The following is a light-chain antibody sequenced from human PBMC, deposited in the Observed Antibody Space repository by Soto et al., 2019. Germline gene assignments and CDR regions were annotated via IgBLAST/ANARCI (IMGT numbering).Light chain of an antibody. CDR1: QSLLHSNGNNY. Sequence: DVVMTQSPLSLPVTPGEPASISCRPSQSLLHSNGNNYLDWFLQRPGQSPQLLIYLVSNRASAVTDMFSGSGSCTDFTLKISRVESEDVWFYYCMQALQSLFTVCGGTKVEIK. J-gene: IGKJ4*01. CDR3: MQALQSLFT. CDR2: LVS. V-gene: IGKV2-28*01.